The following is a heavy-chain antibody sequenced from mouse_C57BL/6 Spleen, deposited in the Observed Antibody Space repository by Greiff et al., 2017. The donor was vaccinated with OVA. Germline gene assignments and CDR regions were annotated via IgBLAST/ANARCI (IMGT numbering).Heavy chain of an antibody. CDR2: ISSGSSTI. CDR1: GFTFSDYG. V-gene: IGHV5-17*01. CDR3: ARQAIVTTRGYFDY. J-gene: IGHJ2*01. D-gene: IGHD2-5*01. Sequence: EVMLVESGGGLVKPGGSLKLSCAASGFTFSDYGMHWVRQAPEKGLEWVAYISSGSSTIYYADTVKGRFTISRDNAKNTLFLQRTSLRSEDTPMYYCARQAIVTTRGYFDYWGQGTTLTVSS.